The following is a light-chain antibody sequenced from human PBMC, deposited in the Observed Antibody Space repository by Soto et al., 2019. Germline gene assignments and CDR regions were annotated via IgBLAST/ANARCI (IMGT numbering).Light chain of an antibody. Sequence: QSVLTQPPSVSVAPGQKVTISCSGSSSNIGHNYVSWYQQLPGTAPKLLIYDNDKRPSGIPDRFSGSKSGTSATLDITGLQTGDEADYYCGTWDSSLSAGVFGGGTQLTVL. J-gene: IGLJ3*02. CDR1: SSNIGHNY. CDR2: DND. CDR3: GTWDSSLSAGV. V-gene: IGLV1-51*01.